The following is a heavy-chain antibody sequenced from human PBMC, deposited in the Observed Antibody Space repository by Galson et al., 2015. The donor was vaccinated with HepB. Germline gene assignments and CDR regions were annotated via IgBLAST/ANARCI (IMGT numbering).Heavy chain of an antibody. CDR2: ISTYNGNT. Sequence: SVKVSCKASGYTFNSYGINWVRQAPGQGPEWMGRISTYNGNTNYAQKFQGRVTMTTDTSTNTVYMELRSLRSDDGAVYYCARGGMATRGGPTFDYWGQGTLVTVSS. V-gene: IGHV1-18*01. J-gene: IGHJ4*02. CDR3: ARGGMATRGGPTFDY. CDR1: GYTFNSYG. D-gene: IGHD3-16*01.